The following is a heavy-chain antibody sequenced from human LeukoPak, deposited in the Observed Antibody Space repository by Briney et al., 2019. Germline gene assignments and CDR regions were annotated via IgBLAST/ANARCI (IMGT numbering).Heavy chain of an antibody. CDR2: IGGSGGST. D-gene: IGHD1-1*01. V-gene: IGHV3-23*01. Sequence: GGSQRLSCAASGFTLSRYALSWVRQAPGKGLEWVSSIGGSGGSTYYADSVKGRFTISRDDSKNTLHLQMNSLRAEDTAVYYCAKGDATTFAMDVWGQGTTVTVSS. J-gene: IGHJ6*02. CDR1: GFTLSRYA. CDR3: AKGDATTFAMDV.